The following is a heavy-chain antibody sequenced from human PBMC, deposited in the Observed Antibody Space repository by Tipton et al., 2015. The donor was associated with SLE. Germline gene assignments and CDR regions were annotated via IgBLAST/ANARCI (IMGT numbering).Heavy chain of an antibody. CDR2: ISDSGST. V-gene: IGHV4-34*01. CDR3: ARELGEQWLERNNWFDP. Sequence: TLSLTCAVYGGSFSGYYGGWIRQPPGKGLEWIGSISDSGSTHYNPSLKSRVTISVDTSKNQLSLKVSSVTAADTAVYYCARELGEQWLERNNWFDPWGQGTLVSVSS. D-gene: IGHD6-19*01. CDR1: GGSFSGYY. J-gene: IGHJ5*02.